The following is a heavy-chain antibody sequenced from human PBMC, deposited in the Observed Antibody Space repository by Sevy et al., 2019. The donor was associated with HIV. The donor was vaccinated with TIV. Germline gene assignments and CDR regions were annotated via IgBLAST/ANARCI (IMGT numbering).Heavy chain of an antibody. J-gene: IGHJ4*02. Sequence: GGSLRLSCAASGFTFSSYAMSWVRQAPGKGLEWVSAISGSGGSTYYADSVKGRFTISRDNSKNTLYLQMNSLRAEDTAVYYCAKHDIVVVVAANADYWGQGTLVTVSS. V-gene: IGHV3-23*01. D-gene: IGHD2-15*01. CDR3: AKHDIVVVVAANADY. CDR2: ISGSGGST. CDR1: GFTFSSYA.